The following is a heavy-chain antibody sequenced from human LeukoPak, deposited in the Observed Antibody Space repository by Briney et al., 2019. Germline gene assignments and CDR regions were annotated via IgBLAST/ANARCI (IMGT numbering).Heavy chain of an antibody. CDR1: GGTFSSYA. CDR2: MNPNSGNT. V-gene: IGHV1-8*02. D-gene: IGHD2-2*01. J-gene: IGHJ4*02. CDR3: ARGTYVPDY. Sequence: GASVKVSCKASGGTFSSYAISWVRQAPGQGLEWMGWMNPNSGNTGYAQKFQGRVTMTRNTSISTAYMELSSLRSEDTAVYYCARGTYVPDYWGQGTLVTVSS.